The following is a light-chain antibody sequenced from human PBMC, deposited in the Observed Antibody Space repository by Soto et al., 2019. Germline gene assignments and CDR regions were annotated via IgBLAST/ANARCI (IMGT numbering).Light chain of an antibody. V-gene: IGKV4-1*01. CDR1: QNLLLSSSHENC. CDR2: WAS. CDR3: QQYYSPPWT. Sequence: SPLSCWSSQNLLLSSSHENCLAWYQQKPGQPPRLLIYWASTRESGVPDRFSGSGSGTDFTLTISSLQAEDVALYYCQQYYSPPWTFGQGTKVEIK. J-gene: IGKJ1*01.